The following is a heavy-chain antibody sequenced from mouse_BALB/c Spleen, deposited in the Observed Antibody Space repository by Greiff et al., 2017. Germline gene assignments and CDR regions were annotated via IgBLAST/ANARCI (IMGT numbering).Heavy chain of an antibody. J-gene: IGHJ3*01. Sequence: EVQLQESGPGLVKPSQSLSLTCTVTGYSITSDYAWNWIRQFPGNKLEWMGYISYSGSTSYNPSLKSRISITRDTSKNQFFLQLNSVTTEDTATYYCAREGIGYDGFAYWGQGTLVTVSA. V-gene: IGHV3-2*02. D-gene: IGHD2-14*01. CDR1: GYSITSDYA. CDR3: AREGIGYDGFAY. CDR2: ISYSGST.